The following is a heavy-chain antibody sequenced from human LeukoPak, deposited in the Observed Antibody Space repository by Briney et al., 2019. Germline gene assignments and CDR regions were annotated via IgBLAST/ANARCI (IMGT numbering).Heavy chain of an antibody. Sequence: GGSLRLSCAASGFTFSSYSMNWVRQAPGKGLESVSSISSSSSYIYYADSVKGRFTISRDNAKNSLYLQMNSLRAEDTAVYYCARDWGYSGSYSSPFWFDPWGQGTLVTVSS. CDR2: ISSSSSYI. CDR1: GFTFSSYS. V-gene: IGHV3-21*01. CDR3: ARDWGYSGSYSSPFWFDP. D-gene: IGHD1-26*01. J-gene: IGHJ5*02.